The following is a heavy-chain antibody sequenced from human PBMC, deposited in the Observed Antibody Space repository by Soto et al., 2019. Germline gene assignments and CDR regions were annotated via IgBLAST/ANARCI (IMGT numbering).Heavy chain of an antibody. V-gene: IGHV4-61*01. CDR3: ARGSRYCSGGSCYSRYYYYYGMDV. CDR2: IYYSGST. D-gene: IGHD2-15*01. CDR1: GGSVSSGSYY. Sequence: SETLSLTCTVSGGSVSSGSYYWSWIRQPPGKGLEWIGYIYYSGSTNYNPSLKSRVTVSVDTSKNQFSLKLSSVTAADTAVYYCARGSRYCSGGSCYSRYYYYYGMDVWGQGTTVTVSS. J-gene: IGHJ6*02.